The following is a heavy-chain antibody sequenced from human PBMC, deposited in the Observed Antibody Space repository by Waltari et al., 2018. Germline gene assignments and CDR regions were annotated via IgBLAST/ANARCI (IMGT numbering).Heavy chain of an antibody. Sequence: EVQLVESGGGLVQPGGSLRLSCAASGVTFGSYWMSWVRQAPGKGLEWVANIKQDGSEKYYVDSVKGRFTISRDNAKNSLYLQMNSLRAEDTAVYYCARDRDDYVWGSYRYTAVYFDYWGQGTLVTVSS. CDR2: IKQDGSEK. D-gene: IGHD3-16*02. V-gene: IGHV3-7*01. J-gene: IGHJ4*02. CDR3: ARDRDDYVWGSYRYTAVYFDY. CDR1: GVTFGSYW.